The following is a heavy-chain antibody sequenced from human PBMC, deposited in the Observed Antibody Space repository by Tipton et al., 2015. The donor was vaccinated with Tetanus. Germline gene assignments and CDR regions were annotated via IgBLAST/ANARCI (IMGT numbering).Heavy chain of an antibody. Sequence: QVQLVQSGGEVKKPGASVKVSCKTFGYTFTSYVISWVRQAPGQGLEWMGWINPHNGDTVYAQKLRGRVTMTTDTSTSTAYMELRSLTSDDTAVYYCAISWLTVYWGQGILVTVSS. CDR2: INPHNGDT. D-gene: IGHD5-18*01. V-gene: IGHV1-18*01. CDR1: GYTFTSYV. J-gene: IGHJ4*02. CDR3: AISWLTVY.